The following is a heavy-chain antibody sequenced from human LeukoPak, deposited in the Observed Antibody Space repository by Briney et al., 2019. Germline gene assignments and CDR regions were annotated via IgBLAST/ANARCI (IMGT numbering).Heavy chain of an antibody. Sequence: ASVKVSCKASGYTFTGYYMHWVRQAPGQGLEWMGWINPNSGGTNYAQKFQGWVTMTRDTSISTAYMELSRLRSDDTAVYYCARAPLAPGAVADFDYWGQGTLVTVSS. CDR1: GYTFTGYY. V-gene: IGHV1-2*04. D-gene: IGHD6-19*01. CDR2: INPNSGGT. CDR3: ARAPLAPGAVADFDY. J-gene: IGHJ4*02.